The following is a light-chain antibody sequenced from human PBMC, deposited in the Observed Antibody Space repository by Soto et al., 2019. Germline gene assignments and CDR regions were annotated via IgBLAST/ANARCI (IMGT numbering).Light chain of an antibody. CDR1: SSDVGGYNY. J-gene: IGLJ1*01. CDR2: DVN. CDR3: CSYAGTYSYYV. Sequence: QSALTQPRSVSGSPGQSVTISCTGTSSDVGGYNYVSRYQQHPGKAPKLMIYDVNKRPSGVPDRFSGSKSGNTASLTISGLQAEDEADYYCCSYAGTYSYYVFGTGTKVTVL. V-gene: IGLV2-11*01.